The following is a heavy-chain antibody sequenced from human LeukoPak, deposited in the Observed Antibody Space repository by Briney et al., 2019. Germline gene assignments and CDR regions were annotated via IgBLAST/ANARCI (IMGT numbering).Heavy chain of an antibody. V-gene: IGHV3-74*01. CDR2: ISPTGSTT. CDR1: GFSFSGHW. D-gene: IGHD3-22*01. Sequence: GGSLRLSCTASGFSFSGHWMHWARQLPGKGLVWVSRISPTGSTTSYADSVKGRFTVSRDNAKNSLYLQMNSLRAEDTAVYYCARDYYDSSGSDYWGQGTLVTVSS. J-gene: IGHJ4*02. CDR3: ARDYYDSSGSDY.